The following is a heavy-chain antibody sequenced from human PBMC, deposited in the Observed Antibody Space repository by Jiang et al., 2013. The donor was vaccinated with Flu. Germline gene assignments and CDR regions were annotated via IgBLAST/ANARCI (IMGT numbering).Heavy chain of an antibody. V-gene: IGHV4-34*01. CDR1: GSSMSSYH. D-gene: IGHD3-9*01. Sequence: LLKPSETLSLTCTVSGSSMSSYHWSWIRQSPEGVGLEWIGDLNHSGSTNYNPSLKRRVSFTVDSSKSHFSLRLTSVTAADTAVYYCARARGDGYYNDRLRFDLWGQGTLVTVSS. CDR2: LNHSGST. J-gene: IGHJ4*02. CDR3: ARARGDGYYNDRLRFDL.